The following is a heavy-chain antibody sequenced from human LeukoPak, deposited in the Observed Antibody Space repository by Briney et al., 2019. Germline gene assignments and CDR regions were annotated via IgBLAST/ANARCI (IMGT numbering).Heavy chain of an antibody. Sequence: PGGSLRLSCAASGFTFSSYGMHWVRQAPGKGLEWVAVIWYDGSNKYYADSVKGRFTISRDNSKNTLYLQTNSLRAEDTAVYYCARGGNWNDRGFDYWGQGTLVTVSS. D-gene: IGHD1-1*01. CDR3: ARGGNWNDRGFDY. CDR1: GFTFSSYG. CDR2: IWYDGSNK. J-gene: IGHJ4*02. V-gene: IGHV3-33*01.